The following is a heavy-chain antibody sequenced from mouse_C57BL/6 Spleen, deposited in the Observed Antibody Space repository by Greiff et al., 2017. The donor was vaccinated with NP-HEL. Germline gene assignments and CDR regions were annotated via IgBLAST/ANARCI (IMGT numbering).Heavy chain of an antibody. CDR1: GYTFTSYW. CDR3: ARYRGYGSSYWYFDV. J-gene: IGHJ1*03. CDR2: INPSNGGT. V-gene: IGHV1-53*01. D-gene: IGHD1-1*01. Sequence: QVQLKQSGTELVKPGASVKLSCKASGYTFTSYWMHWVKQRPGQGLEWIGNINPSNGGTNYNEKFKSKATLTVDKSSSTAYMQLSSLTSEDSAVYYCARYRGYGSSYWYFDVWGTGTTVTVSS.